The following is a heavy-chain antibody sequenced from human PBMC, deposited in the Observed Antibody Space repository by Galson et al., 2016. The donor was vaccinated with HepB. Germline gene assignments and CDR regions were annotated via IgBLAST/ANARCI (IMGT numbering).Heavy chain of an antibody. V-gene: IGHV5-51*01. CDR1: GYSFTNYW. J-gene: IGHJ4*02. CDR3: ARRGSAWDVDY. Sequence: QSGAEVKKPGESLRISCKASGYSFTNYWIGWVRQMPGKGLDWMGIIYPDDFDIRYSPSFQGQVTISADTSLSPAYLHWSSLKASDTALDYCARRGSAWDVDYWGQGTLVTVSS. D-gene: IGHD6-19*01. CDR2: IYPDDFDI.